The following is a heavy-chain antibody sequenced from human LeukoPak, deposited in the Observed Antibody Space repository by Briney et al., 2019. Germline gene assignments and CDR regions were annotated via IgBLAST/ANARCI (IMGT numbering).Heavy chain of an antibody. J-gene: IGHJ3*02. CDR3: ARGTYSGSYYRAFDI. D-gene: IGHD1-26*01. CDR1: GGSISSGSYY. V-gene: IGHV4-61*02. Sequence: SETLSLTCTVSGGSISSGSYYWSWMRQPAGKGLEWIGRIYTSGSTNYNPSLESRVTISVDTSKNQFSLKLSSVTAADTAVYYCARGTYSGSYYRAFDIWGQGTMVTVSS. CDR2: IYTSGST.